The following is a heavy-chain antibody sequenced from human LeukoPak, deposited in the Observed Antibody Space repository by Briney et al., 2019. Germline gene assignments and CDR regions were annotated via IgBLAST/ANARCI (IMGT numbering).Heavy chain of an antibody. D-gene: IGHD3-22*01. CDR3: ARACITMIVVVPDY. J-gene: IGHJ4*02. CDR2: ISYDGSNR. Sequence: PGRSLRLSCAASAFTFSSYAMHWVRQAPGKGLEWVAVISYDGSNRYYADSVKGRFTISRDNSKNTLYLQMNSLRAEDTAVYYCARACITMIVVVPDYWGQGTLVTVSS. CDR1: AFTFSSYA. V-gene: IGHV3-30*04.